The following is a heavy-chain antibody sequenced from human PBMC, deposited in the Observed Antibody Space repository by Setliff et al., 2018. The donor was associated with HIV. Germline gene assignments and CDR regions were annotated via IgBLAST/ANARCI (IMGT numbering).Heavy chain of an antibody. D-gene: IGHD3-10*01. Sequence: KPSETLSLTCTVSGDSISSGGYYWSWIRLPPGKGLEWIGYIYYSGSTNYNPSLKSRVTMSVDTSKNQFSLKVNSVTATDTAVFYCARHRVITGSFDSWSQGTLVTVSS. CDR2: IYYSGST. CDR1: GDSISSGGYY. CDR3: ARHRVITGSFDS. V-gene: IGHV4-61*08. J-gene: IGHJ4*02.